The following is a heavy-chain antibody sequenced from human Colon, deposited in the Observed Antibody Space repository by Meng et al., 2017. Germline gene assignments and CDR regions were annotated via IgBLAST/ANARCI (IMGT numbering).Heavy chain of an antibody. J-gene: IGHJ4*02. D-gene: IGHD4-23*01. CDR2: IIPKTNST. CDR3: ARGSTPTVAGASYDY. V-gene: IGHV1-2*06. CDR1: GYNLTDYF. Sequence: QVELVQSGAVGNKPGASARLSCKASGYNLTDYFIHWVRQAPGQGFEWLGRIIPKTNSTLYAQSFQGRVTLTGDPSIATAYLDLSSLTLDDTAVYFCARGSTPTVAGASYDYWGQGTLVTVSS.